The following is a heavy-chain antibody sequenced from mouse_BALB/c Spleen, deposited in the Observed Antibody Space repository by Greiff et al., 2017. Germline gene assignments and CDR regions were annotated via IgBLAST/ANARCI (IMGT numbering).Heavy chain of an antibody. CDR1: GYTFTSYW. D-gene: IGHD2-12*01. V-gene: IGHV1-69*02. CDR2: IYPSDSYT. J-gene: IGHJ2*01. Sequence: QVQLQQPGAELVRPGASVKLSCKASGYTFTSYWINWVKQRPGQGLEWIGNIYPSDSYTNYNQKFKDKATLTVDKSSSTAYMQLSSPTSEDSAVYYCTNDAYWGQGTALTVSS. CDR3: TNDAY.